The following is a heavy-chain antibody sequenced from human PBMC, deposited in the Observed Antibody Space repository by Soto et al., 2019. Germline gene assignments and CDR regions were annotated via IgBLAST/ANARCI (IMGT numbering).Heavy chain of an antibody. D-gene: IGHD3-10*01. V-gene: IGHV4-4*02. J-gene: IGHJ4*02. CDR1: GASIITDNW. CDR2: SYHSGNT. CDR3: ARASASSKLRGVVIN. Sequence: QVQLQESGPGLVKPSGTLSLTCALSGASIITDNWWSWVRQPPGKEMEWIGESYHSGNTNFNPSAKSRVTRSVDTSKNPFSPPVSSVTAADTAIYYCARASASSKLRGVVINWGQGTLVTVSS.